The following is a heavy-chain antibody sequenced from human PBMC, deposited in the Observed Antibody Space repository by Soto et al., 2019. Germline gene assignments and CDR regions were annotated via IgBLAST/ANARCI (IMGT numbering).Heavy chain of an antibody. J-gene: IGHJ5*02. V-gene: IGHV3-30-3*01. D-gene: IGHD4-17*01. CDR2: ISYDGSNK. CDR3: AREYYGGNSGWSDP. Sequence: QVQLVESGGGVVQPGRSLRLSCAASGFTFSSYAMHWVRQAPGKGLEWVAVISYDGSNKYYADSVKGRFTISRDNSENTLYLQMNSLRAEDTAVYYCAREYYGGNSGWSDPWGQGTLVTVSS. CDR1: GFTFSSYA.